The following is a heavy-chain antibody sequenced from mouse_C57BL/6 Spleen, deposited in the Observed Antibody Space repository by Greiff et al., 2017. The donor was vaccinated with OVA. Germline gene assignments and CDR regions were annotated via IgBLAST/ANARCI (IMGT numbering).Heavy chain of an antibody. CDR1: GFTFTDYY. D-gene: IGHD2-4*01. J-gene: IGHJ4*01. Sequence: DVQLVESGGGLVQPGGSLSLSCAASGFTFTDYYMSWVRQPPGKALEWLGFIRNKANGYTTEYSASVKGRFTISRDNSQSILYLQLNALRADDSATYYCVKDSDEYDEGNAMDYWGQGTSDTVSA. CDR2: IRNKANGYTT. CDR3: VKDSDEYDEGNAMDY. V-gene: IGHV7-3*03.